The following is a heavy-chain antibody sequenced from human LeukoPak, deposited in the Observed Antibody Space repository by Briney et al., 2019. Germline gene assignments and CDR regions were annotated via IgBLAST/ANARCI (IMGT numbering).Heavy chain of an antibody. V-gene: IGHV4-39*01. D-gene: IGHD2-2*01. J-gene: IGHJ4*02. Sequence: SETLSLSCPVSAGSISNSGYYWGWVRQPPGKGLEWIGSVYYSGDTYNNPSRQSRLIVSIDTSKNQFSLQLSSVTAADTAVYFYARHGLQRFDFWGPGILVIVSS. CDR2: VYYSGDT. CDR3: ARHGLQRFDF. CDR1: AGSISNSGYY.